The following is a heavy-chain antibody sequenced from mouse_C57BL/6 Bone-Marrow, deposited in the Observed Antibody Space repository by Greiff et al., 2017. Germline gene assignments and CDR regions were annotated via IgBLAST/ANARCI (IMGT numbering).Heavy chain of an antibody. V-gene: IGHV5-4*01. D-gene: IGHD2-1*01. CDR3: ARERVYGNYVAFAY. J-gene: IGHJ3*01. Sequence: EVHLVESGGGLVKPGGSLKLSCAASGFTFSSYAMSWVRQTPEKRLEWVATISDGGSYTYYPDNVKGRFTISRDNAKNNLYLQMSHLKSEDTAMYYCARERVYGNYVAFAYWGQGTLVTVSA. CDR1: GFTFSSYA. CDR2: ISDGGSYT.